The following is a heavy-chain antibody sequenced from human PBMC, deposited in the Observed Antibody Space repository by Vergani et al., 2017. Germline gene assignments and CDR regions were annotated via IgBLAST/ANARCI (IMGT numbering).Heavy chain of an antibody. CDR2: IRSKAYGGTT. CDR3: TPQRVDIVATIWWGWFDP. D-gene: IGHD5-12*01. V-gene: IGHV3-49*03. J-gene: IGHJ5*02. CDR1: GFTFGDYA. Sequence: EVQLVESGGGLVQPGRSLRLSCTASGFTFGDYAMSWFRQAPGKGLEWVGLIRSKAYGGTTEYAASVKGRFTISRDDSKSIAYLQMNSLKTEDTAVYYCTPQRVDIVATIWWGWFDPWGQGTLVTVSS.